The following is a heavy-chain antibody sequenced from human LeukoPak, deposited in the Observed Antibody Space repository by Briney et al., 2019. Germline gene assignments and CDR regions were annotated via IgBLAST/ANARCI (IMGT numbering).Heavy chain of an antibody. CDR1: GGSISSGSYY. Sequence: SQTLSLTCTVSGGSISSGSYYWSWIRQPAGKGLEWIGRIYTSGSTNYNPSLKSRVTMSVDTSKNQFSLKLSSVTAADTAVYYCARDGPECSSTSCSWDYWGQGTLVTVSS. CDR2: IYTSGST. V-gene: IGHV4-61*02. J-gene: IGHJ4*02. D-gene: IGHD2-2*01. CDR3: ARDGPECSSTSCSWDY.